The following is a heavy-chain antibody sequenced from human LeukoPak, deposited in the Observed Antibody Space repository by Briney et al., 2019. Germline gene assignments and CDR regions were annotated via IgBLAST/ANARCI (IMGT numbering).Heavy chain of an antibody. D-gene: IGHD5-18*01. J-gene: IGHJ4*02. CDR1: GFTFSSYA. V-gene: IGHV3-23*01. Sequence: GGSLRLSCAASGFTFSSYAMSWVRQAPGKGLEWVSAISGSGGSTYYADSVKVRFTISRDNSKNTLYLQMNSLRAEDTAVYYCANGLRRWIQLWLPAGYWGQGTLVTVSS. CDR3: ANGLRRWIQLWLPAGY. CDR2: ISGSGGST.